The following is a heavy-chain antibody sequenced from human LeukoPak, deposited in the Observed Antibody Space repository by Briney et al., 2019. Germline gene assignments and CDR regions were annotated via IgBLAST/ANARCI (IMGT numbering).Heavy chain of an antibody. V-gene: IGHV4-59*01. Sequence: SETLSLTCTVSGGSISSYYWSWIRQPPGKGLEWIGYIYYSGSTNYNPSLNSRVTISVDTSKNQFSLKLSSVTAADTAVYYCARGTEYYDILTGYYTVNAFDIWGQGTMVTVSS. CDR1: GGSISSYY. CDR2: IYYSGST. J-gene: IGHJ3*02. CDR3: ARGTEYYDILTGYYTVNAFDI. D-gene: IGHD3-9*01.